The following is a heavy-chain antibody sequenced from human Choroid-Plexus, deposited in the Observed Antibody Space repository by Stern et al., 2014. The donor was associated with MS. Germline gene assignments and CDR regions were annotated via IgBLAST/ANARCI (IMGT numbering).Heavy chain of an antibody. D-gene: IGHD5-18*01. V-gene: IGHV3-11*01. CDR2: ITASGAT. CDR3: ARDPDTSSKVDY. Sequence: VQLVESGGGVVKPGESLRLSCAASGFTFSNHYMSWIRQAPGKGLEWISYITASGATYYADSVKGRFTISRDNARNSMYLQMNSLRVEDTAVYYCARDPDTSSKVDYWGQGTLVIVSA. J-gene: IGHJ4*02. CDR1: GFTFSNHY.